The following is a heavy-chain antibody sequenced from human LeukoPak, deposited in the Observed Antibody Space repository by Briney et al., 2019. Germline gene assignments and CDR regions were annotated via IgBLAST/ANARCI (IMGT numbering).Heavy chain of an antibody. J-gene: IGHJ6*02. D-gene: IGHD5-18*01. CDR2: IIPILGIA. CDR1: GGTFSSYA. V-gene: IGHV1-69*04. CDR3: ARDQGLTAPPPYGLDV. Sequence: GASVKVSCKASGGTFSSYAISWVRQAPGQGLEWMGRIIPILGIANYAQKFQGRVTITADKSTSTAYMELSSLRSEETAVYYCARDQGLTAPPPYGLDVWGQGTTVIVSS.